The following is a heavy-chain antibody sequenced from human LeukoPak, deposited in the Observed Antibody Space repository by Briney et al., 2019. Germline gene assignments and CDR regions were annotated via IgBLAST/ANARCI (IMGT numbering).Heavy chain of an antibody. J-gene: IGHJ3*02. V-gene: IGHV4-34*01. CDR2: INHSGST. Sequence: SETLSLTCAVYGGSFSGYYWSWIRQPPGKGLEWIGEINHSGSTNYNPSLKSRVTISVDTSKNQFSLKLSSVTAADTAVYYCARGKTIGYSSSWYGRGIFDIWGQGTMVTVSS. D-gene: IGHD6-13*01. CDR3: ARGKTIGYSSSWYGRGIFDI. CDR1: GGSFSGYY.